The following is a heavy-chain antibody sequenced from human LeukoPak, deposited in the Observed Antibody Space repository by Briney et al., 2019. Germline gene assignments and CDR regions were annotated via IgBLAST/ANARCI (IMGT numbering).Heavy chain of an antibody. D-gene: IGHD3-22*01. J-gene: IGHJ5*02. CDR1: GYTFTSYG. Sequence: RASVKVSCEASGYTFTSYGISWVRQAPGQGLEWMGWINTNTGNPTYAQGFTGRFVFSLDTSVSTAYLQISSLKAEDTAVYYCARVRGYSTEENYYYDSSGYYYPNWFDPWGQGTLVTVSS. CDR2: INTNTGNP. CDR3: ARVRGYSTEENYYYDSSGYYYPNWFDP. V-gene: IGHV7-4-1*02.